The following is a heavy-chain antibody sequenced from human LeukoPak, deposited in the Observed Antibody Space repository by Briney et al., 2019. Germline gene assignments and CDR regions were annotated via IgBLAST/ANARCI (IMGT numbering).Heavy chain of an antibody. D-gene: IGHD4-17*01. CDR2: IYYTGST. Sequence: SETLSLTGTVSGGSITSYYWSWIRQPPGKGLEWIAYIYYTGSTNYNPSLESRVTISVDTSKNQFSLRLSSVTAADTAVYYCARLTVTTAIDCWGKGTLVTVSS. J-gene: IGHJ4*02. CDR1: GGSITSYY. CDR3: ARLTVTTAIDC. V-gene: IGHV4-59*01.